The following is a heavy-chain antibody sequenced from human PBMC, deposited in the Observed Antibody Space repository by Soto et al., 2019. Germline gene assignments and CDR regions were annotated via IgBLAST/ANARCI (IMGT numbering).Heavy chain of an antibody. CDR3: AKHYSNGGFDF. CDR2: IDPSDSRT. CDR1: GYMFPIFH. V-gene: IGHV5-10-1*01. J-gene: IGHJ4*02. D-gene: IGHD2-15*01. Sequence: ESLKISCEASGYMFPIFHISWVRQMPGKGLEWVGKIDPSDSRTMYRPSSRARITISVDKSINTAYLEWGRLKASDTAMYYCAKHYSNGGFDFWGQGTQVTVSS.